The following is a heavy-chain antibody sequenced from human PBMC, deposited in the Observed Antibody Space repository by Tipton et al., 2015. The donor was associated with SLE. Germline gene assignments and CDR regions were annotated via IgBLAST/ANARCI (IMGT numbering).Heavy chain of an antibody. V-gene: IGHV4-59*01. CDR3: AKGRGTSSGCLGY. CDR2: IYYSGST. Sequence: TLSLTCTVSGGSINSGYWNWIRQPPGKGLESVGYIYYSGSTNYNPSLKSRVTISVDTSKNQFSLKLTSVTAADTAVYYCAKGRGTSSGCLGYWGQGTLVTVSS. D-gene: IGHD2-2*01. J-gene: IGHJ4*02. CDR1: GGSINSGY.